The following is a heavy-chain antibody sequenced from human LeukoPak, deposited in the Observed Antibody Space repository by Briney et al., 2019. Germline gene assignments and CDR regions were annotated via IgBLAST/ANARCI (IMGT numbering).Heavy chain of an antibody. J-gene: IGHJ4*02. CDR3: ARQGAKRPYYDILTSDY. D-gene: IGHD3-9*01. Sequence: PGGSLRLSCAASGFTFSSYWMHWVRQAPGKGLVWVSRINSDGSNTSYADSVKGRFTISRDNAKNTLYLQMNSLRAGDTAVYYCARQGAKRPYYDILTSDYWGQGTLVTVSS. CDR1: GFTFSSYW. V-gene: IGHV3-74*01. CDR2: INSDGSNT.